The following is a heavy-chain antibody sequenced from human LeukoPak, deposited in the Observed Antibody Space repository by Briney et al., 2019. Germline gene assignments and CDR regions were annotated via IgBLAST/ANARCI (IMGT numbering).Heavy chain of an antibody. J-gene: IGHJ3*02. V-gene: IGHV4-59*01. Sequence: SETLSLTCTVSGGSISSYYWSWIRQPPGKGLEWIGYIYYSGSTNYNPSLKSRVTISVDTSKNQFSLKLSSMTAADTAVYYCARDRGDDYSLDAFDIWGQGTMVTVSS. CDR3: ARDRGDDYSLDAFDI. CDR1: GGSISSYY. D-gene: IGHD4-11*01. CDR2: IYYSGST.